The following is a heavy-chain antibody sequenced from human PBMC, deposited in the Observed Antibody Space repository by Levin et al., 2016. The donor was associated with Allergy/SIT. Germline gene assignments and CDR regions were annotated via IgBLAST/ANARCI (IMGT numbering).Heavy chain of an antibody. CDR2: INHSGST. D-gene: IGHD5-18*01. Sequence: SETLSLTCAVYGGSFSGYYWSWIRQPPGKGLEWIGEINHSGSTNYNPSLKSRVTISVDTSKNQFSLKLSSVTAADTAVYYCARGLASYGLDYWGQGTLVTVSS. CDR3: ARGLASYGLDY. J-gene: IGHJ4*02. V-gene: IGHV4-34*01. CDR1: GGSFSGYY.